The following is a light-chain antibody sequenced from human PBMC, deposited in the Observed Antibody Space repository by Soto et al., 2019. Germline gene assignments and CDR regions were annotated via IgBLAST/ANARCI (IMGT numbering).Light chain of an antibody. V-gene: IGKV1-5*03. CDR1: QSISSW. CDR3: QQYNSYPYT. J-gene: IGKJ5*01. Sequence: SQSISSWLAWYQQKPGKAPKLLIYKASSLESGVPSRFSGSGSGTEFTLTISSLQPDDFATYYCQQYNSYPYTFGQGTRLEIK. CDR2: KAS.